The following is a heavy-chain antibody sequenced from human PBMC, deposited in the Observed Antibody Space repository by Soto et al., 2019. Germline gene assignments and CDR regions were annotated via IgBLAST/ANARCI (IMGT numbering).Heavy chain of an antibody. Sequence: QVQLVESGGGVVQPGRSLRLSCAASGFTFSSYGMHWVRQAPGKGLEWVAVISYDGSNKYYADSVKGRFTISRDNSKNTLYLQMNSLRAEDTAVYYCAIRWELAFGYWGQGTLVTVSS. CDR2: ISYDGSNK. CDR3: AIRWELAFGY. D-gene: IGHD1-26*01. J-gene: IGHJ4*02. V-gene: IGHV3-30*03. CDR1: GFTFSSYG.